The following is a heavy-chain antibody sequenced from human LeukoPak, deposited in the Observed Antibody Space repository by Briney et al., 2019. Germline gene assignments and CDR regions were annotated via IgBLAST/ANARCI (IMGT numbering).Heavy chain of an antibody. CDR2: IYPGDSDT. CDR3: ARHPPNYGGPSDY. D-gene: IGHD3-10*01. Sequence: GESLKISCKGSGYSFTSYWIGWVRQMPGKGLEWMGIIYPGDSDTRYTPSFQGQVTISADKSISTAYLQWCSLKASDTAMYYCARHPPNYGGPSDYWGQGTLVTVSS. V-gene: IGHV5-51*01. CDR1: GYSFTSYW. J-gene: IGHJ4*02.